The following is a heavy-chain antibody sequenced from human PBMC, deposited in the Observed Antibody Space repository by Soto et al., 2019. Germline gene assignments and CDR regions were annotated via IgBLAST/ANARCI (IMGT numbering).Heavy chain of an antibody. CDR2: ISSGNGHT. V-gene: IGHV1-3*01. CDR1: GYIFTSYT. D-gene: IGHD6-6*01. J-gene: IGHJ4*02. Sequence: QVQLVQSGPEVKEPGASVKVSCKTSGYIFTSYTIHWVRQAPGQGLEWMGSISSGNGHTKFSQKFQDRVTFTRDTHAGTAYLELGSLICEGTAVYYCARKRQPVYFDHWGQGTLVTVSS. CDR3: ARKRQPVYFDH.